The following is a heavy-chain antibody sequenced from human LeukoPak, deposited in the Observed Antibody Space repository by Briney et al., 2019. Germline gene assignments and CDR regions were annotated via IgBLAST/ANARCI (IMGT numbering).Heavy chain of an antibody. CDR3: AIPYYYDSSIDP. D-gene: IGHD3-22*01. CDR1: GGSISSGDYY. J-gene: IGHJ5*02. Sequence: SQTLSLTCTLSGGSISSGDYYWSWIRQPPGKGLEWIAYMYYSGSTYYNPSLKSRVTMSADTSKNQLSLKLSSVTAADTAVYYSAIPYYYDSSIDPWGQGILVTVSS. CDR2: MYYSGST. V-gene: IGHV4-30-4*01.